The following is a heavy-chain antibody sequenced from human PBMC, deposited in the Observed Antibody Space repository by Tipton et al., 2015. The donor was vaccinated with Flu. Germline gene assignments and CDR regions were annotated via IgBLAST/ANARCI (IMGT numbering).Heavy chain of an antibody. CDR2: MYSGGTT. CDR3: VRGSGTGPHVVFAF. D-gene: IGHD2-21*01. CDR1: GGSISSFY. V-gene: IGHV4-4*07. Sequence: TLSLTCTVSGGSISSFYWSWIRQPAGKGLEWIGRMYSGGTTKYNPSLKSRVTMSVDTTKNQFSLKLSSVTAADTAVYFCVRGSGTGPHVVFAFWGGGKMGTVSS. J-gene: IGHJ4*02.